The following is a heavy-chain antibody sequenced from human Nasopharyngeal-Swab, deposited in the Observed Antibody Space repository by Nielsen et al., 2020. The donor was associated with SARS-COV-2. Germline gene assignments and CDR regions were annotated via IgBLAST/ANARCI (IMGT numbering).Heavy chain of an antibody. CDR1: GFTFSDYY. Sequence: GESLKISCAASGFTFSDYYMSWIRQAPGKGLEWVSYISSSGSTIYYAASVKGRFTISRANAKNSLYLQMNSLRAEDTDVYYCARDIVVVPAANPTYYYYGMDVWGQGTTVTVSS. D-gene: IGHD2-2*01. CDR2: ISSSGSTI. V-gene: IGHV3-11*04. J-gene: IGHJ6*02. CDR3: ARDIVVVPAANPTYYYYGMDV.